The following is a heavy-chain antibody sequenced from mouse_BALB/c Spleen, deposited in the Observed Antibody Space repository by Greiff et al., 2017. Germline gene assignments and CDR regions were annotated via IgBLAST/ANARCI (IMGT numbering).Heavy chain of an antibody. V-gene: IGHV2-9*02. CDR2: IWAGGST. D-gene: IGHD2-1*01. Sequence: VKLVESGPGLVAPSQSLSITCTVSGFSLTSYGVHWVRQPPGQGLEWLGAIWAGGSTNYNSALMSRLSISKDNSKSQVFLKMNRLQTDDTAMYYCARGGNFLYAMDYWGQGTSVTVSS. J-gene: IGHJ4*01. CDR1: GFSLTSYG. CDR3: ARGGNFLYAMDY.